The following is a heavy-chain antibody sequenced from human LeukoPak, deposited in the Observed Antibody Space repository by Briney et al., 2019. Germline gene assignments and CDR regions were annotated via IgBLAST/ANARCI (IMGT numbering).Heavy chain of an antibody. CDR3: VRPGYGTGAYSY. CDR2: IGSKANSYAT. D-gene: IGHD2-8*02. J-gene: IGHJ4*02. Sequence: GGSLRLSCAPSGFTFSASGMHTVRQASGKGLEWVGRIGSKANSYATAYAASVKGRFTISRDDSAKTTYLQMNSLKTEDTAVYYCVRPGYGTGAYSYCGQGTQVTVSS. CDR1: GFTFSASG. V-gene: IGHV3-73*01.